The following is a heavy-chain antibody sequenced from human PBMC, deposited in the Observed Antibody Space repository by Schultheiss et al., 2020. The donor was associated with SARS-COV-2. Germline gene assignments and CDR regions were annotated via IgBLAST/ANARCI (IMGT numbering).Heavy chain of an antibody. D-gene: IGHD6-19*01. CDR1: GFTFSSYW. V-gene: IGHV3-74*01. CDR2: INSDGSST. J-gene: IGHJ5*02. CDR3: ARLYSSGWYGAGENWFDP. Sequence: GGSLRLSCAASGFTFSSYWMHWVRQVPGKGLVWVSRINSDGSSTSYADSVKGRFTISRDNAKNTLYLQMNSLRAEDTAVYYCARLYSSGWYGAGENWFDPWGQGTLVTVSS.